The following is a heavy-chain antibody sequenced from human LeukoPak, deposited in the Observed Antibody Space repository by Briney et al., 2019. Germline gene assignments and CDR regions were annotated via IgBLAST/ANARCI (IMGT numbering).Heavy chain of an antibody. CDR1: GFTFSSYG. D-gene: IGHD1-1*01. Sequence: PGGSLRLSCAASGFTFSSYGMHWVRQAPGKGLEWVAVISYEGSNKYYADSVKGRFTISRDNSKNTLYLQMNSLRAEDTAVYYCAKGYDLYGMDVWGQGTTVTVSS. CDR2: ISYEGSNK. V-gene: IGHV3-30*18. J-gene: IGHJ6*02. CDR3: AKGYDLYGMDV.